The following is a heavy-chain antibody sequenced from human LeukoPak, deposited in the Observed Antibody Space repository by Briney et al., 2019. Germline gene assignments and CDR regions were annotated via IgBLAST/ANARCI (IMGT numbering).Heavy chain of an antibody. CDR1: GFTVSSNY. Sequence: PGGSLRLSCAASGFTVSSNYMSWVRQAPGKRLEWVSVTYSGGSTYYADSVKGRFTISRDNSKNTLYLQMGSLRAEDMAVYYCAKDRNATQRGLFDYWGQGTLVTVSS. J-gene: IGHJ4*02. CDR3: AKDRNATQRGLFDY. CDR2: TYSGGST. D-gene: IGHD1-1*01. V-gene: IGHV3-66*01.